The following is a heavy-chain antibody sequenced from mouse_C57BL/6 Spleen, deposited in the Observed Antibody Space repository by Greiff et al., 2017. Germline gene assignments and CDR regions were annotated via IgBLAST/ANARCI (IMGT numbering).Heavy chain of an antibody. J-gene: IGHJ2*01. Sequence: EVQGVESGGGLVKPGGSLKLSCAASGFTFSSYAMSWVRQTPEKRLEWVATISDGGSYTYYPDDVKGRFTISRDNAKNNLYLQMSHLKSEDTAMYYCARDGWLLNYWGQGTTLTVSS. CDR1: GFTFSSYA. CDR3: ARDGWLLNY. D-gene: IGHD2-3*01. CDR2: ISDGGSYT. V-gene: IGHV5-4*01.